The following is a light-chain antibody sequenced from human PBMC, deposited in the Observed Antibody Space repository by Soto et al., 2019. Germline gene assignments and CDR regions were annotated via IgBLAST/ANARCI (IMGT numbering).Light chain of an antibody. V-gene: IGKV1-39*01. CDR2: AAS. J-gene: IGKJ3*01. CDR1: QSIGTY. Sequence: DIQVTQSPSSLSASVGDRVTITCRASQSIGTYLNWYQQMPGKAPNLLIYAASSLQSGVPSRFSGRGSGTDFTLTISSLQPQDFATYYCHQSYSYPLFTFGPGTKVDVK. CDR3: HQSYSYPLFT.